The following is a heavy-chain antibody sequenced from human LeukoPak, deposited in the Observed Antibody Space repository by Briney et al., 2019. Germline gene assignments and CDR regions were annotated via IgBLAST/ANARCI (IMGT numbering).Heavy chain of an antibody. V-gene: IGHV1-3*01. Sequence: GASVKVSCKASGYTFTSYAMHWVRQAPGQRLEWMGWINAGNGNTKYSQKFQGRVTITRDTSASTAYMELSSLRSEDTAVYYCASWIRGSGHNYYYGMDVWGQGTTVTVSS. D-gene: IGHD3-10*01. CDR3: ASWIRGSGHNYYYGMDV. J-gene: IGHJ6*02. CDR1: GYTFTSYA. CDR2: INAGNGNT.